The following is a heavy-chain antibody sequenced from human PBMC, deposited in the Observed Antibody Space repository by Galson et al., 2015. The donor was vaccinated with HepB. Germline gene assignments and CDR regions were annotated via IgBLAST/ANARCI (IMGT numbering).Heavy chain of an antibody. D-gene: IGHD4-17*01. CDR1: GFTFSSYW. J-gene: IGHJ4*02. CDR3: ARVEEGEDDYGDLFDY. V-gene: IGHV3-7*03. Sequence: SLRLSCAASGFTFSSYWMSWVRQAPGKGLEWVANVKQDGSEKYYVDSVKGRFTISRDNAKNSLYLQMNSLRAEDTAVYYCARVEEGEDDYGDLFDYWGQGTLVTVSS. CDR2: VKQDGSEK.